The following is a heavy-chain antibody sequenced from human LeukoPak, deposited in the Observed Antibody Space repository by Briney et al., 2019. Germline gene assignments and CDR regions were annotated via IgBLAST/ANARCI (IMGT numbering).Heavy chain of an antibody. J-gene: IGHJ5*02. Sequence: ASVKVSCKTSGYSFTDYYMHWVRQAPGQGLEWMGWINPNSGGTSTAQKFQGRITMTRDTSIITVYMEVSWLTSDDTAIYYCARADRLDGSPYLIGPWGQGTLVTVSS. CDR3: ARADRLDGSPYLIGP. D-gene: IGHD1-26*01. CDR2: INPNSGGT. CDR1: GYSFTDYY. V-gene: IGHV1-2*02.